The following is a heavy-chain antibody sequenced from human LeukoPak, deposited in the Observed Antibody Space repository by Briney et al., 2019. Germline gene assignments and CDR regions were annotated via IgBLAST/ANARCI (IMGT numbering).Heavy chain of an antibody. Sequence: ASVKVSCKASGYTFTGYHLHWVRQAPGQGLEWMGRINPNSGGTNYAQKFQGRVTMTRDSSITTAYMEVSRLRPDDTAVYYCARGVIVDRSFDFWGQGTLVTVSS. CDR2: INPNSGGT. CDR3: ARGVIVDRSFDF. J-gene: IGHJ4*02. D-gene: IGHD6-6*01. CDR1: GYTFTGYH. V-gene: IGHV1-2*06.